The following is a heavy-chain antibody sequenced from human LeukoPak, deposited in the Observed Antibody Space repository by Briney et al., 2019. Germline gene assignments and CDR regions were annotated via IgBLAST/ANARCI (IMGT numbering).Heavy chain of an antibody. J-gene: IGHJ4*02. D-gene: IGHD3-16*02. CDR2: ISYDGSNK. CDR1: GFTFSSYA. V-gene: IGHV3-30*04. CDR3: ARDSIITFGGVIVTGVFDY. Sequence: PGRSLRLSCAASGFTFSSYAMHWVRQAPGKGLEWVAVISYDGSNKYYADSVQGRFTISRDNSTNTLYLQMNSLRAEDTAVYYCARDSIITFGGVIVTGVFDYWGQGTLVTVSS.